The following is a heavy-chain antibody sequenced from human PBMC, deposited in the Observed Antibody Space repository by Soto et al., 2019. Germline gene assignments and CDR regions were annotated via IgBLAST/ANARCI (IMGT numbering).Heavy chain of an antibody. Sequence: SETLSLTCTVSGGSISSGGYYWSWIRQHPGKGLEWIGYIYYSGSTYYNPSLKSRVTISVDTSKNQFSLKLSSVTAADTAVYYCARDRKVVVVADYYYYYGMDVWGQGTTVTVSS. CDR3: ARDRKVVVVADYYYYYGMDV. CDR1: GGSISSGGYY. V-gene: IGHV4-31*03. J-gene: IGHJ6*02. CDR2: IYYSGST. D-gene: IGHD2-15*01.